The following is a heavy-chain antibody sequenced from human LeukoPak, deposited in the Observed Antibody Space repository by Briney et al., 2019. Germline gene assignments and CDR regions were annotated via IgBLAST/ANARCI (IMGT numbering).Heavy chain of an antibody. D-gene: IGHD6-19*01. J-gene: IGHJ4*02. Sequence: GGSLRLSCAASGFTFSSYAMSWVRQAPGKGLVWVSRINSDGSSTSYADSVKGRFTISRDNAKNTLYLQMNSLRAEDTAVYYCAREGSGWYGGFDYWGQGTLVTVSS. CDR1: GFTFSSYA. CDR3: AREGSGWYGGFDY. CDR2: INSDGSST. V-gene: IGHV3-74*01.